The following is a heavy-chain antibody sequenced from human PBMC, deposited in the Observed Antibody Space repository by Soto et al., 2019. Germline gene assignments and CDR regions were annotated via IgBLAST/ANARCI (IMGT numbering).Heavy chain of an antibody. CDR1: GGSISSGDYY. CDR2: IYYSGST. V-gene: IGHV4-30-4*01. J-gene: IGHJ4*02. D-gene: IGHD3-22*01. CDR3: ARRISNYDSSGPAFDY. Sequence: SETLSLTCTVSGGSISSGDYYWSWIRQPPGKGLEWIGYIYYSGSTYYNPSLKSRVTISVDTSKNQFSLKLSSVTAADTAVYYCARRISNYDSSGPAFDYWGQGTLVTVSS.